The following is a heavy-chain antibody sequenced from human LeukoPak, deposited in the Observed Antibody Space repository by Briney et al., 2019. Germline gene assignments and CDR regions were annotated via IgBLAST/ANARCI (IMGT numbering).Heavy chain of an antibody. CDR1: GFTFSTFW. Sequence: QPGGSLRLSCAGSGFTFSTFWMSWVRQAPGKGLEWVANIKEDGSEKYYVDSMKGRFTVSRDNAKNSLYLQMDSLRAEDTAVYYCARGGTFVSDYWGQGTLVTVSS. CDR3: ARGGTFVSDY. V-gene: IGHV3-7*01. D-gene: IGHD1-1*01. J-gene: IGHJ4*02. CDR2: IKEDGSEK.